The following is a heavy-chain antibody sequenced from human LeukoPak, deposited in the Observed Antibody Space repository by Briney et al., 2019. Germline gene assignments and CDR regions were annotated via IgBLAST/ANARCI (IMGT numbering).Heavy chain of an antibody. CDR3: AKDHYWSIDY. J-gene: IGHJ4*02. D-gene: IGHD3-3*01. CDR2: IKGDGIGT. V-gene: IGHV3-74*01. CDR1: GFDFSSNW. Sequence: GGSLRLSCAASGFDFSSNWMHWVRHAPGQGLVWVSRIKGDGIGTNYADSVKGRFTISRDIAKNTLYLQMNSLRAEDTSVYYCAKDHYWSIDYWGRGTLVTVSS.